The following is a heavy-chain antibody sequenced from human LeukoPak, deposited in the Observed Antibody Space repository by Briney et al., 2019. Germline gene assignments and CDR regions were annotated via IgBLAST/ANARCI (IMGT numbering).Heavy chain of an antibody. V-gene: IGHV4-34*01. J-gene: IGHJ5*02. Sequence: SETLSLTCAVYGGSLNGHYWSWHRQSPGKGLEWIGEGSDIGGTKFNPSLKSRVSISADTSKNQFSLKLTSMTAADTAVYYCAKNGQSGFSFDPWGQGTLVTVSS. CDR2: GSDIGGT. CDR3: AKNGQSGFSFDP. CDR1: GGSLNGHY. D-gene: IGHD3-3*01.